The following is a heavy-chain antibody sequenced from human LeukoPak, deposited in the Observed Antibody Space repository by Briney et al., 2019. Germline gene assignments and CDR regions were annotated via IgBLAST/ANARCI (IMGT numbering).Heavy chain of an antibody. J-gene: IGHJ4*02. CDR2: ISYDGSNK. D-gene: IGHD6-6*01. V-gene: IGHV3-30*03. CDR3: AREGSGSSSGPLDY. CDR1: GFTLSNYG. Sequence: GGSLTLSCAASGFTLSNYGMSWVRQAPGKGLEWVAVISYDGSNKYYTDSVKGRFTISRDKSKNPLYLQMNGLRAEDTAVYYCAREGSGSSSGPLDYWGQGTLVTVSS.